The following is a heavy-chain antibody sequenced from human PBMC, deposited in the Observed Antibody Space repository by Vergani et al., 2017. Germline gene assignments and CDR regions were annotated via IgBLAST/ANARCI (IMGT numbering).Heavy chain of an antibody. V-gene: IGHV3-49*04. D-gene: IGHD4-23*01. Sequence: EVQLVESGGDLVQPGRSLRLSCQTSGFNFGEYGVSWVRQAPGKGLEWIGFIRSKTYGPTKEYAESVRGRFTISRDDSKGIGYLQMSSLKKEDTAVYRCAVEIYDYGGSGDFAYWGRGTLVVVSS. CDR3: AVEIYDYGGSGDFAY. J-gene: IGHJ4*02. CDR1: GFNFGEYG. CDR2: IRSKTYGPTK.